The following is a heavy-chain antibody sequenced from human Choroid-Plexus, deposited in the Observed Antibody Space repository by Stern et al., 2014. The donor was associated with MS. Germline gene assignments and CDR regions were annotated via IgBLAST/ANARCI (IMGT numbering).Heavy chain of an antibody. Sequence: EVQLLESGGGLVQPGGSLRLSCAASGFSFSTYAMSWVRQTPGKGLQWVSGISGRGGPTYYADSVKGRFTISRDNSKTTLYLQMDSLRADDTAVYYCAKWPHHIAVAGTRYFQHWGQGTLVTVSS. V-gene: IGHV3-23*01. CDR2: ISGRGGPT. D-gene: IGHD6-19*01. J-gene: IGHJ1*01. CDR3: AKWPHHIAVAGTRYFQH. CDR1: GFSFSTYA.